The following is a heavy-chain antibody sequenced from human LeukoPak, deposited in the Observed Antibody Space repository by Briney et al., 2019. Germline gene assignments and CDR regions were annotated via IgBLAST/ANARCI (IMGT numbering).Heavy chain of an antibody. CDR1: GYTFTGYY. J-gene: IGHJ4*02. D-gene: IGHD5-18*01. Sequence: ASVKVSCKASGYTFTGYYMHWVRQAPGQGLEWMGWINPNSGGTNYAQKFQGRVTMTRDTSISTAYMELSRLRSDDTAVYYCAKVRIQLWSYFDYWGQGTLVTVSS. CDR3: AKVRIQLWSYFDY. V-gene: IGHV1-2*02. CDR2: INPNSGGT.